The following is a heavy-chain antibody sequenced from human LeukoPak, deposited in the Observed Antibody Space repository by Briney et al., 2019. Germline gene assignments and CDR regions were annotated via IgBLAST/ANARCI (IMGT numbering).Heavy chain of an antibody. CDR1: GGSISSYY. Sequence: SETLSLTCTVSGGSISSYYWSWIRQPPGKGLEWIGFISYSGSTYYNPSLKSRVTISVDTSKNQFSLKLTSVTAADTAVYYCARNSHYYYYMDVWGIGTTVTVSS. CDR2: ISYSGST. V-gene: IGHV4-59*08. J-gene: IGHJ6*03. CDR3: ARNSHYYYYMDV. D-gene: IGHD4-23*01.